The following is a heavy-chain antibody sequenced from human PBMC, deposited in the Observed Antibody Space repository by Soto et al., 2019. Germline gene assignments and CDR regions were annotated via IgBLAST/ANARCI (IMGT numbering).Heavy chain of an antibody. V-gene: IGHV3-66*04. J-gene: IGHJ6*03. Sequence: GGSLRLSCAASGFTVSSNYMSWVRQAPGKGLEWVSVIYSGGSTYYADSVKGRFTISRDNSKNTLYLQMNSLRAEDTAVYYCARPKTYYDFWSGYWNYYYYMDVWGKGPTVTVSS. CDR2: IYSGGST. D-gene: IGHD3-3*01. CDR3: ARPKTYYDFWSGYWNYYYYMDV. CDR1: GFTVSSNY.